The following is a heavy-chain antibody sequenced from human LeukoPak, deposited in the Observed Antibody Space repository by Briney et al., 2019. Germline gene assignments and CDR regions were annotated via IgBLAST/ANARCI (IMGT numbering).Heavy chain of an antibody. Sequence: GASVKVSCKASGYTFTSYDINWVRQATGQGLEWMGWMNPNSGNTGYAQKFQGRVTTTRNTSISTAYMELSSLRSEDTAVYYCARGLPDFWSGYYTGDDYWGQGTLVTVSS. D-gene: IGHD3-3*01. CDR3: ARGLPDFWSGYYTGDDY. J-gene: IGHJ4*02. V-gene: IGHV1-8*01. CDR2: MNPNSGNT. CDR1: GYTFTSYD.